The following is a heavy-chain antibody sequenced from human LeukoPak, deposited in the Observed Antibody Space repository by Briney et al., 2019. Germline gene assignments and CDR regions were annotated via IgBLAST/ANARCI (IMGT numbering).Heavy chain of an antibody. CDR3: ARHFTYYYDSSGYPRDIFDI. J-gene: IGHJ3*02. D-gene: IGHD3-22*01. Sequence: SETLSLTRSVSGGSISGYYWSWIRQSPGKGPVWIGYIYYSGSTNYNPSFKSRVTISADMSKNQFSLKLNSVTAADTALYYCARHFTYYYDSSGYPRDIFDIWGQGTMVTVSS. CDR2: IYYSGST. V-gene: IGHV4-59*08. CDR1: GGSISGYY.